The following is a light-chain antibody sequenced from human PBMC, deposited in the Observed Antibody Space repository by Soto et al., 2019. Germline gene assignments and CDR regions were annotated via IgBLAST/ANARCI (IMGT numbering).Light chain of an antibody. CDR3: AAWDDSLSVYV. V-gene: IGLV1-47*01. J-gene: IGLJ1*01. CDR1: SSNIGSNY. Sequence: QSVLTQPPSASGIPGQRVTISCSGSSSNIGSNYVYWYQQLPGTAPKLLIYRNNQRPSGVPDRLSGSKSGTSASLAISGLRSEDEADYYCAAWDDSLSVYVFGTGTKVTVL. CDR2: RNN.